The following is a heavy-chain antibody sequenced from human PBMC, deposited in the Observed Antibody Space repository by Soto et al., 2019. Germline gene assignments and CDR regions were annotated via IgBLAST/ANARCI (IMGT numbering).Heavy chain of an antibody. J-gene: IGHJ4*02. CDR2: IYHSGST. V-gene: IGHV4-30-2*01. CDR1: GGSISSGGYS. Sequence: SETLSLTCAVSGGSISSGGYSWSWIRQPPGKGLEWIGYIYHSGSTTYNSSLKGRVTMSVDTSKNQFSLELSSVTAADTAVYYCARRYGGNFDYWGQGTLVTVSS. D-gene: IGHD1-26*01. CDR3: ARRYGGNFDY.